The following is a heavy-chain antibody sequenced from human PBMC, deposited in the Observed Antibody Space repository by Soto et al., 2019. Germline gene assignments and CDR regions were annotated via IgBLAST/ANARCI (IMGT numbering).Heavy chain of an antibody. J-gene: IGHJ5*01. CDR3: ARDPSEGRVGNWFES. V-gene: IGHV3-21*01. Sequence: PEGSLRLSCAASGFTLSRCRMNWLRQAPGKGLQWVASISSSTSYVYYADSGKGRFSTSRDNAKKILYLEMYALRTENTAVYYCARDPSEGRVGNWFESWGQGTLVTVSS. CDR2: ISSSTSYV. D-gene: IGHD2-2*01. CDR1: GFTLSRCR.